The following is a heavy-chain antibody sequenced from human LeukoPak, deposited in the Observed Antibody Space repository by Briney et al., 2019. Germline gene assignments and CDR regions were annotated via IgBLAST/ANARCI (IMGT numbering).Heavy chain of an antibody. J-gene: IGHJ4*02. D-gene: IGHD3-3*01. V-gene: IGHV4-34*01. CDR3: ARAGGFYDFWSGYYPPSQYYFDY. Sequence: PETLSLTCAVYGGSFSGYYWGWIRQPPGKGLEWIGSIYYSGSTYYNPSLKSRVTISVDTSKNQFSLKLSSVTAADTAVYYCARAGGFYDFWSGYYPPSQYYFDYWGQGTLVTVSS. CDR2: IYYSGST. CDR1: GGSFSGYY.